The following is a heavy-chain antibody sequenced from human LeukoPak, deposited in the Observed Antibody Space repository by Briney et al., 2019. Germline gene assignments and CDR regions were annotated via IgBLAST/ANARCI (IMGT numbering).Heavy chain of an antibody. D-gene: IGHD2-2*01. CDR1: DGSFSGYY. J-gene: IGHJ4*02. CDR3: AREAPTSCHDY. Sequence: SETLSLTCVVSDGSFSGYYWTWLRQPPGKGLEWIGEINHSRGTNYTPSLKSRVTISVDTSKKQFSLKLSSVTAADTAVYYCAREAPTSCHDYWGQGTLVTVSS. V-gene: IGHV4-34*01. CDR2: INHSRGT.